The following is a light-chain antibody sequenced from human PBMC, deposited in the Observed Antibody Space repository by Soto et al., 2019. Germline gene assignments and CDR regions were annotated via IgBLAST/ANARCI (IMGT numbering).Light chain of an antibody. Sequence: QSALTQPRSVSGSPGQSVTISCTGTSSDVGGYNYVSWYQQHPGKAPKLMIYDVSKRPSGVPDRFFGSKSGNTASLTISGLQAEDEADYYCRSYAGDYTWVFGGGTKLTVL. J-gene: IGLJ3*02. V-gene: IGLV2-11*01. CDR1: SSDVGGYNY. CDR2: DVS. CDR3: RSYAGDYTWV.